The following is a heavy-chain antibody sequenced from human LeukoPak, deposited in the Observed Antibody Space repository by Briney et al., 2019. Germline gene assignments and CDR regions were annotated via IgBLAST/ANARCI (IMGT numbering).Heavy chain of an antibody. CDR1: GFTFSSYA. J-gene: IGHJ4*02. V-gene: IGHV3-23*01. CDR3: AKQWVDC. Sequence: GGSLRLSCAASGFTFSSYAMSWVRQAPGKGLEWVSAISESGDKTHYADSVKGRFTISRDNSQNTLYLQMNSLKAEDTALYYCAKQWVDCWGQGTLVTVSS. D-gene: IGHD1-26*01. CDR2: ISESGDKT.